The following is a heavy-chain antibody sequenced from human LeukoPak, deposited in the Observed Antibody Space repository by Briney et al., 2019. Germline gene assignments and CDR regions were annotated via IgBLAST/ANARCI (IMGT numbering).Heavy chain of an antibody. D-gene: IGHD6-13*01. CDR2: IYYSGST. Sequence: SETLSLTCTVSGGSISSYYWSWLRQPPGKGLEWIGYIYYSGSTKYNPSLKSRVTISVDTSKNQFSLKLSSVTAADTAVYYCARSATGTDPFDYWGQGTLVTVSS. J-gene: IGHJ4*02. CDR1: GGSISSYY. V-gene: IGHV4-59*08. CDR3: ARSATGTDPFDY.